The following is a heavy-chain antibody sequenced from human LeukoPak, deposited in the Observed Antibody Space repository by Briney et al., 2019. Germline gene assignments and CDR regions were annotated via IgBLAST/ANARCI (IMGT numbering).Heavy chain of an antibody. CDR3: ARQGSSWYHWFGP. J-gene: IGHJ5*02. D-gene: IGHD6-13*01. V-gene: IGHV4-39*01. Sequence: PSETPSLTCTVSGGSISSSSYYWGWIRQPPGKGLEWIGSIYYSGSTYYNPSLKSRVTISVDTSKNQFSLKLSSVIAADTAVYYCARQGSSWYHWFGPWGQGTLVTVSS. CDR1: GGSISSSSYY. CDR2: IYYSGST.